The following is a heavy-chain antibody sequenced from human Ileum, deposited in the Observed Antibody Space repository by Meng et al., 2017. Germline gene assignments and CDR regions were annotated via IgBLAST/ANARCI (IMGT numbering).Heavy chain of an antibody. J-gene: IGHJ4*02. CDR2: INTDASST. D-gene: IGHD3-9*01. V-gene: IGHV3-74*01. CDR1: GFILSHHW. CDR3: ARSAYTGSRPEY. Sequence: RGALGGYLVQSCSSLRLSCAVSGFILSHHWMHWVRKATGKCLVWVSRINTDASSTDYADSVKGRFTISRDNAKNTLFLQMNSLTAEDTAVYYCARSAYTGSRPEYWGQGTLVTVSS.